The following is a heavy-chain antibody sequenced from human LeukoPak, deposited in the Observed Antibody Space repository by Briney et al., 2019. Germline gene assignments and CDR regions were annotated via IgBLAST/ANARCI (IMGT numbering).Heavy chain of an antibody. CDR3: ARGRYSSGWYSSGYFQH. J-gene: IGHJ1*01. V-gene: IGHV1-2*04. D-gene: IGHD6-19*01. CDR2: INPNSGGT. CDR1: GYTFTGYY. Sequence: GASVKVSCKASGYTFTGYYMHWVRQAPGQGLEWMGWINPNSGGTNYAQKFQGWVTMTRDTSISTAYMELSRLRSDDTAVYYCARGRYSSGWYSSGYFQHWGQGTLVTVSS.